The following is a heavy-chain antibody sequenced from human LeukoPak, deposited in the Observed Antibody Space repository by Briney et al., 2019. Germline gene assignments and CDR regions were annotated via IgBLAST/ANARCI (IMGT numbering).Heavy chain of an antibody. V-gene: IGHV3-53*04. CDR2: IYNDGNT. J-gene: IGHJ4*02. CDR1: GFTVSNNY. CDR3: ARRGYSHWGFDY. Sequence: PGESLRLSCAASGFTVSNNYMSWVRQAPGKGLEWVSVIYNDGNTYYADSVKGRFTISRHNSRNTLYLRMNSLRAEDTAVYYCARRGYSHWGFDYWGQGTLVTVSS. D-gene: IGHD5-18*01.